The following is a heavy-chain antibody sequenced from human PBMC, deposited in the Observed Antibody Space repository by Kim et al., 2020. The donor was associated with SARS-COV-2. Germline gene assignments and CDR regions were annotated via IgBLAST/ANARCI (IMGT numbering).Heavy chain of an antibody. Sequence: GGSLRLSCEASGFTFNNYAMHWVRQAPGKGLEWVAVISYEGSIKYYGDSLKGRFTVSRDSSHNTLYLQMRSLRPDDTALYYCAKSSAVFWFGEGLDAF. CDR1: GFTFNNYA. D-gene: IGHD3-10*01. J-gene: IGHJ3*01. V-gene: IGHV3-30*18. CDR3: AKSSAVFWFGEGLDAF. CDR2: ISYEGSIK.